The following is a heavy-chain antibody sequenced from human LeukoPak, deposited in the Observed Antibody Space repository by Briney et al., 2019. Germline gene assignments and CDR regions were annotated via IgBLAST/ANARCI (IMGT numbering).Heavy chain of an antibody. V-gene: IGHV1-69*05. Sequence: SVKVSCKASGGTFSSYAISWVRQAPGQGLEWMGGIIPIFGTANYAQKFQGRVTMTRNTSISTAYMELSSLRSEDTAVYYCARVARRFTMVRGVTFGYWGQGTLVTVSS. J-gene: IGHJ4*02. D-gene: IGHD3-10*01. CDR3: ARVARRFTMVRGVTFGY. CDR1: GGTFSSYA. CDR2: IIPIFGTA.